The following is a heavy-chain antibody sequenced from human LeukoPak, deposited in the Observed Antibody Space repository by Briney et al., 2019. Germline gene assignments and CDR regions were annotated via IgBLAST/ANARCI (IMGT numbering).Heavy chain of an antibody. CDR2: INFGDSET. J-gene: IGHJ5*02. Sequence: GESLKVSCKASGHSFTNHWIGWVRQMPGIGLEWVGIINFGDSETLYSPSFQGQVTISLDKSISTTYLQWRSLKASDTATYYCATRPYAGSPNWYDPWGQGTLVTVSS. CDR3: ATRPYAGSPNWYDP. V-gene: IGHV5-51*01. D-gene: IGHD1-26*01. CDR1: GHSFTNHW.